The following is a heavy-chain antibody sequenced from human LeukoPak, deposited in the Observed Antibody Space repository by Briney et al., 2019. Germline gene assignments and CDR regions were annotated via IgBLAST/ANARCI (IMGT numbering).Heavy chain of an antibody. J-gene: IGHJ5*02. V-gene: IGHV4-59*01. CDR3: ARTTEDCSSTSCYQYWLDP. Sequence: PSETLSLTCTVSGGSISSYYWSWIRQPPGKGLEWIGYIYYSGSTSYNPSLKSRVTISVDTSKNQISLKVRSVTAADTAVYYCARTTEDCSSTSCYQYWLDPWGQGTLVTVSS. CDR1: GGSISSYY. D-gene: IGHD2-2*01. CDR2: IYYSGST.